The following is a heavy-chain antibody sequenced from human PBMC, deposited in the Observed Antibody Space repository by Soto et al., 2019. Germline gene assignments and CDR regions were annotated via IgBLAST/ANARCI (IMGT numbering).Heavy chain of an antibody. D-gene: IGHD6-6*01. CDR2: IYYSGST. CDR1: GGSISSGGYY. Sequence: PSETLSLTCTVSGGSISSGGYYWSWIRQHPGKGLEWIGYIYYSGSTYYNPSLKSRVTISVDTSKNQFSLKLSSVTAADTAVYYCARIYSSSSDPFDYWGQGNLVTVSS. CDR3: ARIYSSSSDPFDY. J-gene: IGHJ4*02. V-gene: IGHV4-31*03.